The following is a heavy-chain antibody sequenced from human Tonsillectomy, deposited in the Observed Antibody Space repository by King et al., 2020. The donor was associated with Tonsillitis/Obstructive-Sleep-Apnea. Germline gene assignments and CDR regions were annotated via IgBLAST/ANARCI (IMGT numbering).Heavy chain of an antibody. Sequence: VQLVESGGGLVQPGGSLRLSCAASGFTFSSYEMNWVRQAPGKGLEWVSYISSSGNTIYYADSVKGRFTISRDNAKNSLYLQMNSLRAEDTAVYYCARAESFHDAFDIWGQGTMVTVSS. CDR3: ARAESFHDAFDI. CDR2: ISSSGNTI. CDR1: GFTFSSYE. J-gene: IGHJ3*02. V-gene: IGHV3-48*03. D-gene: IGHD3-10*01.